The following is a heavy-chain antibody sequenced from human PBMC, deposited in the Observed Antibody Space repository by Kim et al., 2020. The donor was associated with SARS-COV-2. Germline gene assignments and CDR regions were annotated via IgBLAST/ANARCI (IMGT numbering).Heavy chain of an antibody. CDR3: AREQRSSSPDDRLVVGDIWCGP. CDR1: GYTFTNYG. V-gene: IGHV1-18*01. Sequence: ASVKVSCKTSGYTFTNYGIRWVRQAPGQGLEWMGWISAYNGNTNYPQKLQGRVTISTDTSTSTAYIEVRSLRSDDTAVYYCAREQRSSSPDDRLVVGDIWCGPGGKETVVTVSS. J-gene: IGHJ5*02. CDR2: ISAYNGNT. D-gene: IGHD3-3*01.